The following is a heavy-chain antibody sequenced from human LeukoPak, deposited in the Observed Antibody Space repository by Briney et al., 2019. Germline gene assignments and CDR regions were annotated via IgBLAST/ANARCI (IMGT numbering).Heavy chain of an antibody. CDR2: IVVGSGNT. CDR1: GFTFTSSA. V-gene: IGHV1-58*02. D-gene: IGHD3-9*01. J-gene: IGHJ6*02. CDR3: AADLPRYDILTGYGYGMDV. Sequence: ASVKVSCKASGFTFTSSAMQWVRQARGQRLEWIGWIVVGSGNTNYAQKFQERVTITRDMSTSTAYMELSSLRSEDTAVYYCAADLPRYDILTGYGYGMDVWGQGTTVTVFS.